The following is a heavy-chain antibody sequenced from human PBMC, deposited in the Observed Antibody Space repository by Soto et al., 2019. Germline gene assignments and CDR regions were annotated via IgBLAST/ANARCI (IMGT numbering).Heavy chain of an antibody. Sequence: SETLSLTCTVSGGSISSYYWSWIRQPPGKGLEWIGYIYYSGSTNYNPSLKSRVTISVDTSKNQFSLKLSSVTAADTAVYYCATSGYSSGWLDYWGHGTLVTVSS. D-gene: IGHD6-19*01. CDR2: IYYSGST. V-gene: IGHV4-59*01. CDR3: ATSGYSSGWLDY. CDR1: GGSISSYY. J-gene: IGHJ4*01.